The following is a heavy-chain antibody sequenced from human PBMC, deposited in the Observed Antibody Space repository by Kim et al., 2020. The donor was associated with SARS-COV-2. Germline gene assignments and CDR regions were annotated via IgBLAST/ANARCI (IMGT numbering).Heavy chain of an antibody. CDR2: N. J-gene: IGHJ4*02. V-gene: IGHV6-1*01. CDR3: ARESVSFDY. Sequence: NDSALYWKSRITISPDTSKNQFSLQLNSVTPEDTAVYYCARESVSFDYWGQGTLVTVSS.